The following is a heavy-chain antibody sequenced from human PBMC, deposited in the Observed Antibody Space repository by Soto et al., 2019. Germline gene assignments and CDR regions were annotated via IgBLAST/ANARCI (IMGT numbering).Heavy chain of an antibody. D-gene: IGHD3-22*01. Sequence: GGSLRLSCAASGLTFSSYAMHWVRQAPGKGLEWVAVISYDGSNKYYADSVKGRFTISRDNSKNTLYLQMNSLRAEDTAVYYCARKAYYDSSGYTDYWGQGTLVTVSS. J-gene: IGHJ4*02. CDR1: GLTFSSYA. CDR2: ISYDGSNK. CDR3: ARKAYYDSSGYTDY. V-gene: IGHV3-30-3*01.